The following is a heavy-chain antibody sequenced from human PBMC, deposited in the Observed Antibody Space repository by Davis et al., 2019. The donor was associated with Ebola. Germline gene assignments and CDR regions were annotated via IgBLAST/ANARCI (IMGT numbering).Heavy chain of an antibody. CDR1: GGSISSDGYC. CDR3: ARTLKDPYYYYGLDV. V-gene: IGHV4-31*03. J-gene: IGHJ6*02. Sequence: MPSETLSPTCTVSGGSISSDGYCSTWIRQHPGKGLEWIGYIYSTGSTDYNPSLKSRVTISLDTSNNQFSLRLSSAIAADTAVYYCARTLKDPYYYYGLDVWGQGTSVTVAS. CDR2: IYSTGST.